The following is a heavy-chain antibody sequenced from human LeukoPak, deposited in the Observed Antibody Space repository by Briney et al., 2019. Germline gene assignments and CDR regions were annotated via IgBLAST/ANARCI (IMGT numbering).Heavy chain of an antibody. D-gene: IGHD3-10*01. CDR3: ARVRGYGSGKNWFDP. Sequence: ASVTVSCKASGYTFTGYYMHWVRQAPGQGREGMGWINPNSGGTNYAQKFQGRVTTTRDTSISTAYMELSRLRSDDTAVYYCARVRGYGSGKNWFDPWGQGTLVTVSS. CDR1: GYTFTGYY. V-gene: IGHV1-2*02. J-gene: IGHJ5*02. CDR2: INPNSGGT.